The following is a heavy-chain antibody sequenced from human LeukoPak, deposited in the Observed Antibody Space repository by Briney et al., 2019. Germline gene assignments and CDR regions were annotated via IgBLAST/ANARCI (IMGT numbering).Heavy chain of an antibody. CDR1: GYTFTNFA. CDR2: FDPEDGET. CDR3: ATGGYCSSASCPPTDY. J-gene: IGHJ4*02. V-gene: IGHV1-24*01. Sequence: ASVKVSCKASGYTFTNFALSWVRQAPGQGLEWMGGFDPEDGETIYAQKFQGRVTMTEDTSTDTAYMELSSLRSEDTAVYYCATGGYCSSASCPPTDYWGQGTLVTVSS. D-gene: IGHD2-2*01.